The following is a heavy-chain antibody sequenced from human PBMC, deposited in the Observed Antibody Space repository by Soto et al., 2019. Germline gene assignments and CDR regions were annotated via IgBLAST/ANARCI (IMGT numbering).Heavy chain of an antibody. Sequence: SETRSLTCTVCGACISSCYGSWFRQPQGKGVEWTGYIYYSGATDYNPSLSGRVTTSIDTSKNQFSLRLNSVTAADTAVYYCARLRAGYNYEAFDVWAQGTMVT. CDR3: ARLRAGYNYEAFDV. CDR2: IYYSGAT. D-gene: IGHD5-12*01. CDR1: GACISSCY. V-gene: IGHV4-59*08. J-gene: IGHJ3*01.